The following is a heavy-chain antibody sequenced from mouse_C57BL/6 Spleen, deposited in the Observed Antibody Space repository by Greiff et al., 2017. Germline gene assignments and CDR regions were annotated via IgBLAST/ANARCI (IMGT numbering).Heavy chain of an antibody. Sequence: QVQLQQPGAELVKPGSSVKLSCKASGYTFTSYWMHWVKQRPIQGLEWIGSIDPSGSGTNYNQKFKDKATLTVDKSSSTADMQLSSLTSEDSAVYDCAKEGDYDCNFDVWGTGTTVTVSS. D-gene: IGHD2-13*01. CDR3: AKEGDYDCNFDV. CDR2: IDPSGSGT. V-gene: IGHV1-52*01. CDR1: GYTFTSYW. J-gene: IGHJ1*03.